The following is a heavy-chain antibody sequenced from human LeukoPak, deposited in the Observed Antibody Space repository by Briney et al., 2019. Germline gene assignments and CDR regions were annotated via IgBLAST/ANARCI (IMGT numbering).Heavy chain of an antibody. Sequence: GGSLRLSCSAAGFTFSSYAMNWARQAPGKGLEWVSAISGSGASTYYADSVKGRFTISRDNSKNTLFLQMNSLRAEDTAVYYCARGISSSGWLDYCGQGTLVTVSS. CDR3: ARGISSSGWLDY. V-gene: IGHV3-23*01. D-gene: IGHD6-19*01. CDR1: GFTFSSYA. CDR2: ISGSGAST. J-gene: IGHJ4*02.